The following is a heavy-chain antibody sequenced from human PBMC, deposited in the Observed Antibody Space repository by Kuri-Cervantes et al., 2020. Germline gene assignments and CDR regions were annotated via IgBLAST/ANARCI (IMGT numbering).Heavy chain of an antibody. CDR2: MNPNSGNT. CDR3: ARSHHDFWRFDP. CDR1: GYTFTSYD. J-gene: IGHJ5*02. D-gene: IGHD3-3*01. V-gene: IGHV1-8*01. Sequence: ASVKVSCKASGYTFTSYDINWVRQATGQGLEWMGWMNPNSGNTGYAQKFQGRVTMTRNTSISTAYMDLRSLRSDDTAVYYCARSHHDFWRFDPWGQGTLVTVSS.